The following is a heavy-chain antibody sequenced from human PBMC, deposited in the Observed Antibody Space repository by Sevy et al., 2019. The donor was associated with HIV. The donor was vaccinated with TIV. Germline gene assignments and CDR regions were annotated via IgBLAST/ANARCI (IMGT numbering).Heavy chain of an antibody. CDR1: GGSFSGYY. D-gene: IGHD2-2*01. V-gene: IGHV4-34*01. Sequence: SETLSLTCAVYGGSFSGYYWNWIRQPPGKGLEWIGEINHSGSTNYNPSLKSRVTTSVDTSKNQCSLKLSSVTAADTTVYSCARAPPIVVVPAAPSWFDPWGQGTLVTVSS. CDR2: INHSGST. J-gene: IGHJ5*02. CDR3: ARAPPIVVVPAAPSWFDP.